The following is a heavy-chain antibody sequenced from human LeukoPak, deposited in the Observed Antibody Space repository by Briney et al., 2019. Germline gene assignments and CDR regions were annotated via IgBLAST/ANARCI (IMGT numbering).Heavy chain of an antibody. V-gene: IGHV3-30-3*01. D-gene: IGHD3-3*01. Sequence: GRSLRLSCAASGFTFSSYAMHWVRQAPGKGLEWVAVISYDGSNKYYADSVKGRFTISRDNSKNTLYLQMNSLRAEGTAVYYCARDLNANYDFWSGYYYGRGGDYWGQGTLVTVSS. J-gene: IGHJ4*02. CDR1: GFTFSSYA. CDR2: ISYDGSNK. CDR3: ARDLNANYDFWSGYYYGRGGDY.